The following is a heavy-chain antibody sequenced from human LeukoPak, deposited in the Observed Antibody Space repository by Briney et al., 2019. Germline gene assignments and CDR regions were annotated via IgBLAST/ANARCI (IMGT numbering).Heavy chain of an antibody. D-gene: IGHD6-19*01. J-gene: IGHJ4*02. Sequence: ASVKVSCKASGYTFTSYYMHWVRQAPGQGLEWMGIINPSGGSTSYAQKFQGRVTITRDMSTSTAYMELSSLRSEDTAVYYCAALRGSSGFPGGGYFDYWGQGTLVTVSS. CDR2: INPSGGST. CDR1: GYTFTSYY. CDR3: AALRGSSGFPGGGYFDY. V-gene: IGHV1-46*01.